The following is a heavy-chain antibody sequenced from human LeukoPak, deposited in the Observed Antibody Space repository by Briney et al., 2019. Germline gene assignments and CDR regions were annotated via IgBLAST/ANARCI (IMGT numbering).Heavy chain of an antibody. CDR2: INSDGSST. V-gene: IGHV3-74*01. Sequence: GGSLRLSCAASGFSFRSFWMYWVRQAPGKGLVWVSRINSDGSSTSYADSVKGRFTTSRDNAKNTLYLQMNSLRAEDTAVYYCASIAARLGGDYWGQGTLVTVSS. CDR3: ASIAARLGGDY. D-gene: IGHD6-6*01. J-gene: IGHJ4*02. CDR1: GFSFRSFW.